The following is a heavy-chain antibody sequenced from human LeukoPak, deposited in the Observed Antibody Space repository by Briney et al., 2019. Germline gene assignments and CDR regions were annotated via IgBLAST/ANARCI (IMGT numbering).Heavy chain of an antibody. D-gene: IGHD6-25*01. CDR1: GGSITSSSYY. CDR2: FYYSGST. Sequence: SETLSLTCTVSGGSITSSSYYWGWIRQPPGKGLQWIGSFYYSGSTYYNPSLKSRVTIYVDTSKNQFSLKLSSVTAADTAVYYCARDRGGFDYWGQGTLVTVSS. V-gene: IGHV4-39*02. CDR3: ARDRGGFDY. J-gene: IGHJ4*02.